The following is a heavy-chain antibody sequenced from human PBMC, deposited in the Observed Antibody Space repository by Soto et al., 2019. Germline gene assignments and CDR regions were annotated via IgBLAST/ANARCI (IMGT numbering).Heavy chain of an antibody. CDR1: GFSLSNYW. Sequence: EVQLVGSGGGLVQPGGSLTLSCEASGFSLSNYWMKWVRQAPGKGLEWVANIKEDGSEKYYVESVKGRFTISRDNAKNAVYLQMNSLRAEDTAMYYCARGTPYCTTTSCSPSYYYGIEVWGQGTTVTVSS. J-gene: IGHJ6*02. D-gene: IGHD2-2*01. CDR3: ARGTPYCTTTSCSPSYYYGIEV. CDR2: IKEDGSEK. V-gene: IGHV3-7*05.